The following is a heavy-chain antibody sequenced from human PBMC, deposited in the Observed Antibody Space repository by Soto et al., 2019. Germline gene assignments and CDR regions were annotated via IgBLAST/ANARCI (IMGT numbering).Heavy chain of an antibody. CDR2: LSGSGGST. CDR1: GFTFSSYA. V-gene: IGHV3-23*01. D-gene: IGHD3-16*01. CDR3: AKDPRKYGGATTISC. Sequence: GGSLRLSCAASGFTFSSYAMSWVRQAPGKGLEWVSGLSGSGGSTYYADSVKGRFTISRDNSKNTLYLQMNSLRADDTAVYYCAKDPRKYGGATTISCWGQGPLVTVSS. J-gene: IGHJ4*02.